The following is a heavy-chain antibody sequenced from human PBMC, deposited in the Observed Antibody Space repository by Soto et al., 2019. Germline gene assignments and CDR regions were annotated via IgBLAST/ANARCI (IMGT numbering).Heavy chain of an antibody. V-gene: IGHV3-30-3*01. CDR2: ISYDGSSE. J-gene: IGHJ4*02. CDR1: GFTFNSYA. D-gene: IGHD2-2*01. Sequence: GGSLRLCCAASGFTFNSYAMNWVRQAPGKGLEWVALISYDGSSEYYADSVKGRFTISRDNSKNTLYLQMNSLGAADTAVYYCGRCTSTSCHLGSDYWGQGTLVTVSS. CDR3: GRCTSTSCHLGSDY.